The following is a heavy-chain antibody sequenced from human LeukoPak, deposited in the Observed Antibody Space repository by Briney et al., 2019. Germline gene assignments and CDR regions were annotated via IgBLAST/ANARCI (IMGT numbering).Heavy chain of an antibody. CDR1: GLTFSSHR. CDR2: ISYDGSNK. D-gene: IGHD2-21*02. Sequence: PGGSLRLSCAASGLTFSSHRMHWVRQAPGKGLEWVAVISYDGSNKYYADSVKGRFTISRDNSKNTLYLQMNSLRAEDTAVYYCARGTAILDYFDYWGQGTLVTVSS. V-gene: IGHV3-30-3*01. CDR3: ARGTAILDYFDY. J-gene: IGHJ4*02.